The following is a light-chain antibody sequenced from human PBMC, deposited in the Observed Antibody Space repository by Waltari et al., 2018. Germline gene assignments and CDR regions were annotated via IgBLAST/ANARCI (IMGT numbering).Light chain of an antibody. V-gene: IGLV1-44*01. J-gene: IGLJ3*02. Sequence: QSVLTQPPSASGTPGQRVTVSCSGSSSNIGSNTVNWYQQLPGTAPKLLIYGNHQRPSGVPDRFSGSKSDTSASLAIRGLQSEDEGDYYCAAWDDSLNGPVFGGGTKLTVL. CDR1: SSNIGSNT. CDR2: GNH. CDR3: AAWDDSLNGPV.